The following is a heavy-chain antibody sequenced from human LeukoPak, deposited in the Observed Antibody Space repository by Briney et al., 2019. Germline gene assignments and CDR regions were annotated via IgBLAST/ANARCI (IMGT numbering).Heavy chain of an antibody. CDR1: GGSISSGDYY. CDR2: IYYSGST. V-gene: IGHV4-30-4*01. J-gene: IGHJ3*02. CDR3: ARDRFLVTFDI. D-gene: IGHD2/OR15-2a*01. Sequence: SETLSLTCTVSGGSISSGDYYCSWIRQPPGKGLEWIGYIYYSGSTYYNPSLKSRVTISVDTSKNQFSLKLSSVTAADTAVYYCARDRFLVTFDIWGQGTMVTVSS.